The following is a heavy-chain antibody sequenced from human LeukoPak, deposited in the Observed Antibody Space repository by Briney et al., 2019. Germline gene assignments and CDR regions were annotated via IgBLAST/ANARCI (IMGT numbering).Heavy chain of an antibody. J-gene: IGHJ4*02. CDR1: GGSFSGYY. D-gene: IGHD7-27*01. CDR3: ASPTWGY. CDR2: INHSGST. Sequence: SETLSLTCAVYGGSFSGYYWSWIRQPPGKGLEWIGEINHSGSTNYNPSLKSRVTISVDTSKNQFSLKLGSATAADTAVYYCASPTWGYWGQGTLVTVSS. V-gene: IGHV4-34*01.